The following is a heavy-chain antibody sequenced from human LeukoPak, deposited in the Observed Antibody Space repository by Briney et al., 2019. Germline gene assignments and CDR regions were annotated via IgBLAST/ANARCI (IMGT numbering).Heavy chain of an antibody. CDR2: IRTTAEGAKYA. V-gene: IGHV3-48*02. J-gene: IGHJ5*02. CDR3: ASIASFPTRFDP. D-gene: IGHD6-13*01. CDR1: GFSFTDYP. Sequence: GGSLRLSCATSGFSFTDYPMNWVRQAPGKGLEWISNIRTTAEGAKYAYYADSVKGRFTISRDNAKNSLYLQMHSLRDEDTAVYYCASIASFPTRFDPWGQGTLVTVSS.